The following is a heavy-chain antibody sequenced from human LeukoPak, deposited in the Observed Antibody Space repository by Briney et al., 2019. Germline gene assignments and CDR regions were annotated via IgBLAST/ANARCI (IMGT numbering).Heavy chain of an antibody. CDR3: AKTRNLAAAGYFDS. D-gene: IGHD6-13*01. Sequence: GGSLRLSCAASGFTFSSYGMHWVRQAPGKGLEWVAFIPSDGSHKDYTDSVKDRFTISRDNSKYMLYLQMNSLRPDDTAVYYCAKTRNLAAAGYFDSWGQGTLVTVSS. CDR2: IPSDGSHK. CDR1: GFTFSSYG. V-gene: IGHV3-30*02. J-gene: IGHJ4*02.